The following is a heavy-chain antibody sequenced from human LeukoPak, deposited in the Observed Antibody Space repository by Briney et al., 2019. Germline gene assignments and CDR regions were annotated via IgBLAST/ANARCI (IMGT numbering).Heavy chain of an antibody. J-gene: IGHJ6*03. Sequence: TGGSLRLSCAASGITFSSYSMNWARQAPGKGLEWVSSISSSSSYIYYADSVKGRFTISRDNAKNSLYLQMNSLRAEDTAVYYCASLTVTQYYMDVWGKGTTVTVSS. CDR3: ASLTVTQYYMDV. D-gene: IGHD4-17*01. V-gene: IGHV3-21*01. CDR1: GITFSSYS. CDR2: ISSSSSYI.